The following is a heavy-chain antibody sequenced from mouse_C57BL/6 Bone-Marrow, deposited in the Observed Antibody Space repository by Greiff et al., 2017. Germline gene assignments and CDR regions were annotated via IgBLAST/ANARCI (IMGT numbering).Heavy chain of an antibody. CDR1: GFTFSSYG. CDR3: ARHRFAMDY. J-gene: IGHJ4*01. CDR2: ISSGGSYT. Sequence: EVKLVESGGDLVKPGGSLKLSCAASGFTFSSYGMSWVRQTPDKRLEWVATISSGGSYTYYPDSVKGRFTISRDNAKNTLYLQMSSLKSEDTAMYYRARHRFAMDYWGQGTSVTVSS. V-gene: IGHV5-6*01.